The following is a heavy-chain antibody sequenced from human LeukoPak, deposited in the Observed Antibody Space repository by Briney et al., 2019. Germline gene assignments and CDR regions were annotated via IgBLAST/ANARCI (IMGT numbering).Heavy chain of an antibody. CDR1: GFTFSDYH. CDR2: ISSSGSTI. CDR3: ARDRLGLSTTCSDY. J-gene: IGHJ4*02. D-gene: IGHD7-27*01. V-gene: IGHV3-11*04. Sequence: GGSLRLSCAASGFTFSDYHMSWIRQAPGKGLEWVSYISSSGSTIYYADSVKGRFTISRDNAKNSLYLQMNSLRAEDTAVYYCARDRLGLSTTCSDYWGQGTLVTVSS.